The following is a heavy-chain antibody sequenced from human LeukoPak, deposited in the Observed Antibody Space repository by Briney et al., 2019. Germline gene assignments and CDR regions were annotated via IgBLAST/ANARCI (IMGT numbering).Heavy chain of an antibody. J-gene: IGHJ4*02. CDR2: INHSGST. D-gene: IGHD3-10*01. Sequence: SETLSLTCAVYGGSFSGYYWSWIRQPPGKGLEWIGEINHSGSTNYNPSLKSRVTISVDTSKNQFSLKLSSVTAADTAVYYSARVKYGSGRPYYFDYWGQGTLVTVSS. V-gene: IGHV4-34*01. CDR3: ARVKYGSGRPYYFDY. CDR1: GGSFSGYY.